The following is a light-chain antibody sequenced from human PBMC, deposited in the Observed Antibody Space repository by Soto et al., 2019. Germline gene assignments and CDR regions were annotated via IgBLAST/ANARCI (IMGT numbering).Light chain of an antibody. CDR2: GAS. Sequence: EIVLTQSPATLSLSPGERATLSCRASQSVSSYLAWYQQKPGQAPRLLIYGASNRATDIPARFSGSGSGTGFTLTISSLESEDFAVYYCQQRGNWPRTFGQGTKLEIK. CDR1: QSVSSY. J-gene: IGKJ2*01. CDR3: QQRGNWPRT. V-gene: IGKV3-11*01.